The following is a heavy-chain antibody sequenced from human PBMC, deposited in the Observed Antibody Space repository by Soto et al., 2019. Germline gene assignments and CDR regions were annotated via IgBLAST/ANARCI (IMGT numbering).Heavy chain of an antibody. D-gene: IGHD3-16*01. V-gene: IGHV3-30*03. CDR1: GFTFSSYG. CDR3: ALGGPYFDY. CDR2: ISYDGSNK. J-gene: IGHJ4*02. Sequence: QVQLVESGGGVVQPGRSLRLSCAASGFTFSSYGMHWVRQAPGKGLEWVAVISYDGSNKYYADSVKGRFTISRDNSKNTLYLQMNSLRAEDTAVYYCALGGPYFDYWGPGTLVTVSS.